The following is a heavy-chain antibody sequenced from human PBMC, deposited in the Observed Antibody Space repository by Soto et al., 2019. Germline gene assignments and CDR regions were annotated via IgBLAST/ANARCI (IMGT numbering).Heavy chain of an antibody. CDR1: GGAFSVYS. Sequence: SETLSLTFPNYGGAFSVYSWSGIRQPPGPGLEWIGEINHSGSTNYNPSLKSRVTISVDTSKNQFSLKLSFVTAADTAVYYCARSGGYCSGGSCYSRARTGSDYYYGMEVWGQGTTVS. V-gene: IGHV4-34*01. J-gene: IGHJ6*02. CDR2: INHSGST. D-gene: IGHD2-15*01. CDR3: ARSGGYCSGGSCYSRARTGSDYYYGMEV.